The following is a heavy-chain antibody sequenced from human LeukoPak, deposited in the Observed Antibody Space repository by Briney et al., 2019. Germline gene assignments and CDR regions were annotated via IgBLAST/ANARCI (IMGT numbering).Heavy chain of an antibody. CDR2: IYHSGST. Sequence: SQTLSLTCAVSGGSISSGGYSWSWIRQPPGKGLEWIGYIYHSGSTYYNPSLKSRVTISVDRSKNRFSLKLSSVTAADTAVYYCAKGYEFVFDYWGQGTLVTVSS. J-gene: IGHJ4*02. CDR1: GGSISSGGYS. V-gene: IGHV4-30-2*01. CDR3: AKGYEFVFDY. D-gene: IGHD3/OR15-3a*01.